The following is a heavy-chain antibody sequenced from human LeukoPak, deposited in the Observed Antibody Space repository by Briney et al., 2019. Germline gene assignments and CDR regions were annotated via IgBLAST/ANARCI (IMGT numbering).Heavy chain of an antibody. CDR2: IRYDGSNK. CDR1: GFTFSSYG. J-gene: IGHJ4*02. V-gene: IGHV3-30*02. D-gene: IGHD3-10*01. Sequence: PGGSLRLSCAASGFTFSSYGMHWVRQAPGKGLEWVAFIRYDGSNKYYADSVKGRFTISRDNSKNTLYLQMNSLRAEDMAVYYCARAEPYYYGSGSYYLDYWGQGTLVTVSS. CDR3: ARAEPYYYGSGSYYLDY.